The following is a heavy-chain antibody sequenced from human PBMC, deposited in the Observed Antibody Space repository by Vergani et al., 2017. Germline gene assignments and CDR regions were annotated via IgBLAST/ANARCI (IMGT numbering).Heavy chain of an antibody. V-gene: IGHV3-30*18. CDR1: GFSFRSYG. D-gene: IGHD3-9*01. CDR3: AKTGDDAGYYVGAFDI. Sequence: QVQLVESGGDVVQPGKSLRLSCAASGFSFRSYGMHWVRQAPGKGLEWVAVRSYEGSSDFYADSVKGRFTISRDNSNHTLYLQMNSLRPDDTAIYYCAKTGDDAGYYVGAFDIWVQGTIGTVSS. CDR2: RSYEGSSD. J-gene: IGHJ3*02.